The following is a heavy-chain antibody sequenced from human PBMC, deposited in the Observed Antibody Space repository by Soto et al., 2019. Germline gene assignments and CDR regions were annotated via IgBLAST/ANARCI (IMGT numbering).Heavy chain of an antibody. Sequence: QLQLQESGPGLVKPSETLSLTCTVSGGSISSSSYYWGWIRQPPGKGLEWIGSIYYSGSTYYNPSLKSRVTISVDTSKNQFSLKLSSVTAADTAVYYCARHIDYSSSWCDYWGQGTLVTVSS. CDR2: IYYSGST. CDR3: ARHIDYSSSWCDY. J-gene: IGHJ4*02. CDR1: GGSISSSSYY. V-gene: IGHV4-39*01. D-gene: IGHD6-13*01.